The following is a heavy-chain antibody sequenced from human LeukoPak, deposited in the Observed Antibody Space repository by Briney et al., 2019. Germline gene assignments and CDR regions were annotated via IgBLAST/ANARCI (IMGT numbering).Heavy chain of an antibody. Sequence: GASVKVSCKASGYIFTGYYMHWVRQAPGQGLEWMGWINPNSGDTNYAQKFQGRVTMTRDTSISTAYMELSRLRSDDTAVYYCARVTGYVIEDQFDYWGQGTLVTVSS. CDR2: INPNSGDT. CDR1: GYIFTGYY. CDR3: ARVTGYVIEDQFDY. V-gene: IGHV1-2*02. D-gene: IGHD3-22*01. J-gene: IGHJ4*02.